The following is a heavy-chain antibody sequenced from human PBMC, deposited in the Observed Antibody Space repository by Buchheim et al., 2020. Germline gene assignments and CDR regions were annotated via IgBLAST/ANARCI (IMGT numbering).Heavy chain of an antibody. J-gene: IGHJ6*02. Sequence: QVQLQESGPGLVKPSQTLSLTCTVSGGSISSGGYYWSWIRQHPGKGLEWIGYIYYSGSTYYNPSLKSRLTISVDTSNHQFSLKLSSVTAADTAVYYCARVATYLTLRQTGEYGMDIWGQGTT. CDR1: GGSISSGGYY. D-gene: IGHD2-8*02. CDR2: IYYSGST. CDR3: ARVATYLTLRQTGEYGMDI. V-gene: IGHV4-31*03.